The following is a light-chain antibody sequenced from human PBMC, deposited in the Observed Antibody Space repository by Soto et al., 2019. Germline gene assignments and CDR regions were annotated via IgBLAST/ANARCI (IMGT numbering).Light chain of an antibody. CDR2: DAS. CDR3: QQRSSWPRT. J-gene: IGKJ4*01. Sequence: EIVLTQSPATLSLSPGDRATLSCRASQSVSSSLAWYQHRPGQAPRLLIYDASNRATGIPARFSGSGSGTDFTLTISSLETEDFAVYYCQQRSSWPRTFGGGTKVEIK. CDR1: QSVSSS. V-gene: IGKV3-11*01.